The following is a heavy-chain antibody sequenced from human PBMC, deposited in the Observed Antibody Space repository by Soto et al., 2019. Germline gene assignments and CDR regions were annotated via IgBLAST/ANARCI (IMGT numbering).Heavy chain of an antibody. CDR1: GYSISSGDYY. CDR2: IYFTGST. V-gene: IGHV4-30-4*01. CDR3: ARGGSSSWQGVYWFDP. D-gene: IGHD6-13*01. Sequence: QVQLQESGPGLVKPSQTLSLTCTVSGYSISSGDYYWSWIRQPPGKGLEWIGNIYFTGSTYSNPSLKAPFTISVDTSKNQFSLRLSSVTAADTAVYYCARGGSSSWQGVYWFDPWGQGTLVTVSS. J-gene: IGHJ5*02.